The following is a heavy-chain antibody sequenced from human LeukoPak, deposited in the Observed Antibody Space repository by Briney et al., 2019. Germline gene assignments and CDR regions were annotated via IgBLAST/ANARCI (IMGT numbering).Heavy chain of an antibody. CDR2: ISYDGSNK. CDR3: AREGSHSSGLD. Sequence: PGGSLRLSCAASGFTFSSYAMHWVRQAPGKGLEWVAVISYDGSNKYYADSVKGRFTISRDNSKNTLYLQMNSLRAEDTAVYYCAREGSHSSGLDWGQGTLVTVSS. J-gene: IGHJ4*02. D-gene: IGHD6-19*01. CDR1: GFTFSSYA. V-gene: IGHV3-30-3*01.